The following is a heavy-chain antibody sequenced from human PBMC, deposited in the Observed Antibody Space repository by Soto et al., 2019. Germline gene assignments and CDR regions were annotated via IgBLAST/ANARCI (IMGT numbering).Heavy chain of an antibody. CDR3: ARDYNYYDSSGYPTDY. D-gene: IGHD3-22*01. V-gene: IGHV3-7*03. Sequence: VGSLRLSCAASGFTFSSYWMSWVRQAPGKGLEWVANIKQDGSEKYYVDSVKGRFTISRDNAKNSLYLQMNSLRAEDTAVYYCARDYNYYDSSGYPTDYWGQGTLVTVSS. J-gene: IGHJ4*02. CDR2: IKQDGSEK. CDR1: GFTFSSYW.